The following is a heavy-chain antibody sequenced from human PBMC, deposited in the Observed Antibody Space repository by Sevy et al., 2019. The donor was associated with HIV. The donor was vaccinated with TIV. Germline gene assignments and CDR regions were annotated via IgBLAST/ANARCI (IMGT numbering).Heavy chain of an antibody. J-gene: IGHJ6*02. CDR2: INPNSGGT. Sequence: ALVKVSCKASGYTFTGYYMHWVRQAPGQGLEWMGRINPNSGGTNYAQKFQGRVTMTRDTSISTAYMELSRLRSDDTAVYYCARDKRTGSHAPYYYGMDVWGQGTTVTVSS. D-gene: IGHD3-10*01. CDR1: GYTFTGYY. V-gene: IGHV1-2*06. CDR3: ARDKRTGSHAPYYYGMDV.